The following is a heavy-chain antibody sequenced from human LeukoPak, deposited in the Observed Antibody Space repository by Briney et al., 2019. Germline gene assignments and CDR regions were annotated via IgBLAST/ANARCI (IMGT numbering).Heavy chain of an antibody. CDR1: GFTFYTYS. D-gene: IGHD3-10*01. CDR3: ARTMVRGVIKGTADYYYMDV. V-gene: IGHV3-21*01. Sequence: GGSLRLSCAASGFTFYTYSMNWVRQAPGKGLEWVSSISSSSSYIYYADSVKGRFTISRDNAKNSLYLQMNSLRAEDTAVYYCARTMVRGVIKGTADYYYMDVWGKGTTVTVSS. J-gene: IGHJ6*03. CDR2: ISSSSSYI.